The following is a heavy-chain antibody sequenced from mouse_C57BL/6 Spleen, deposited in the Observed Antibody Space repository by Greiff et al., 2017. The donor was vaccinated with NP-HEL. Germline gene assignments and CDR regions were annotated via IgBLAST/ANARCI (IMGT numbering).Heavy chain of an antibody. D-gene: IGHD4-1*01. Sequence: QVHVKQSGAELARPGASVKLSCKASGYTFTSYGVSWVKQRTGQGLEWIGEIYPRSGNTYYNEKFKGKATLTADKSSSTAYMELRSLTSEDSAVYFCAKMGANWDGTPFAYWGQGTLVTVSA. J-gene: IGHJ3*01. V-gene: IGHV1-81*01. CDR2: IYPRSGNT. CDR3: AKMGANWDGTPFAY. CDR1: GYTFTSYG.